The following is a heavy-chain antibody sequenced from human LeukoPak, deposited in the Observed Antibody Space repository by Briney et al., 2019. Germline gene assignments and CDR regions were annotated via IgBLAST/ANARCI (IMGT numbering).Heavy chain of an antibody. D-gene: IGHD2-8*01. J-gene: IGHJ4*02. Sequence: GGSLRLSCAPSGFSFSSYWMTWVRQAPGKGLEWVANIKQDGSEQYYVDSLKGRFTISRDNAKNSLYLHLNRLRAEDTAVYYCARGLSYCSNGICPFDYWGQGTLVTVSS. CDR2: IKQDGSEQ. V-gene: IGHV3-7*01. CDR1: GFSFSSYW. CDR3: ARGLSYCSNGICPFDY.